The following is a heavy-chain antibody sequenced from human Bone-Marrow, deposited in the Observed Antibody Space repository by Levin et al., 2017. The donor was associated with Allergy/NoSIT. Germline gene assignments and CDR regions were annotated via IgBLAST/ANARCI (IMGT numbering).Heavy chain of an antibody. V-gene: IGHV3-33*05. CDR3: ARDGIRQAYYASGSSGLDP. CDR2: MSYDGRDK. J-gene: IGHJ5*02. Sequence: PWASVKVSCAASGFSFSSYGLHWVRQAPGKGLEWVAVMSYDGRDKFYSDSVKGRFSISRDNSKNRLFLQMNSLRAEDTGVYYCARDGIRQAYYASGSSGLDPWGQGTLVIVSS. D-gene: IGHD3-10*01. CDR1: GFSFSSYG.